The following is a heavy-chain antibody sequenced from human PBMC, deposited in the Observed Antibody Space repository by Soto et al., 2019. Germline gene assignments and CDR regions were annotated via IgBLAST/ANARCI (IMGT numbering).Heavy chain of an antibody. D-gene: IGHD3-10*01. CDR2: VIPIFGAA. Sequence: QVQLVQSGAEVKKPGSSVKVSCKASGGTFSSYAISWVRQAPGQGLEWMGGVIPIFGAADYAQNFQGRVTIAADESTSTAYMELSSLRSEDTAVYYCASPRDNYYYTGMDVWGQGTTVTVSS. CDR3: ASPRDNYYYTGMDV. CDR1: GGTFSSYA. V-gene: IGHV1-69*12. J-gene: IGHJ6*02.